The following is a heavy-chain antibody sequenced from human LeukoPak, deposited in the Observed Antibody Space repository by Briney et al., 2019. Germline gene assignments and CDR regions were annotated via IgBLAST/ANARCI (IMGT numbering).Heavy chain of an antibody. CDR3: ARGMQGYYYMDV. CDR2: IDTAGDT. J-gene: IGHJ6*03. Sequence: GGSLRLSCAASGSTFSSYDMHWVRHATGKGLEWVSTIDTAGDTYYPDSVKGRFTISRENAKNSLYLQMNTLRAGDTAVYYCARGMQGYYYMDVWGKGTTVTVSS. D-gene: IGHD6-13*01. CDR1: GSTFSSYD. V-gene: IGHV3-13*01.